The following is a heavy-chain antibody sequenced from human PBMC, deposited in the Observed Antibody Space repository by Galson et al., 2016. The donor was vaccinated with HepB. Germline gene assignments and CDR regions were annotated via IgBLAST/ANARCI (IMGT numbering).Heavy chain of an antibody. Sequence: SETLSLTCGVYGGSFTGYYCNWFRQPPGMGLEWIGEIHPSGSTSYNPSLGSRVTISVDTSKSQFSLRLSSVTAADTAIYYCVSWRYGPYYDYYDMDVWGQGTTVTVSS. CDR3: VSWRYGPYYDYYDMDV. V-gene: IGHV4-34*01. D-gene: IGHD5-18*01. J-gene: IGHJ6*02. CDR1: GGSFTGYY. CDR2: IHPSGST.